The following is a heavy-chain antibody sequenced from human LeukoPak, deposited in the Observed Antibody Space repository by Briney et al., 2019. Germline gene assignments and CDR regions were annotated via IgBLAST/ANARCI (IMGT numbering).Heavy chain of an antibody. Sequence: GGSLRLSCATSGFTFSSYSMTWVRQAPGKGLEWVSSISSSSSYIYYADSVKGRFTISRDNAKNSLYLQMNSLSAEDTAVYYCARAGSGYRDYWGQGTLVTVSS. CDR1: GFTFSSYS. D-gene: IGHD3-3*01. CDR3: ARAGSGYRDY. J-gene: IGHJ4*02. CDR2: ISSSSSYI. V-gene: IGHV3-21*01.